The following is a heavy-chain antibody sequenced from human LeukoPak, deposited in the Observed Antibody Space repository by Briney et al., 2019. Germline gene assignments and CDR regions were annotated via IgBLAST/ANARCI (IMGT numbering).Heavy chain of an antibody. CDR1: GFTFSSYG. Sequence: PGGSLILSCAASGFTFSSYGMHWVRQAPGKGLEWVAVIWYDGSNKYYADSVKGRFTISRDNSKNTLYLQMNSLRAEDTAVYYCARDQVGATTGIDYWGQGTLVTVSS. CDR2: IWYDGSNK. CDR3: ARDQVGATTGIDY. J-gene: IGHJ4*02. V-gene: IGHV3-33*01. D-gene: IGHD1-26*01.